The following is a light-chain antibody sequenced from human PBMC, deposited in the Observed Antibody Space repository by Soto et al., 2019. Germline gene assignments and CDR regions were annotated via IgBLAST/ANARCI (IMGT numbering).Light chain of an antibody. J-gene: IGKJ1*01. V-gene: IGKV1-5*01. Sequence: DIQMTQSPSTLSASVGDRVTITCRASQSISSWLAWYQQKPGKAPKLLIYDASSLESGVPSRFRWSGSGPPFPLTPSSLQSDDFATYYWQKYGTVGQETNVDI. CDR3: QKYGT. CDR2: DAS. CDR1: QSISSW.